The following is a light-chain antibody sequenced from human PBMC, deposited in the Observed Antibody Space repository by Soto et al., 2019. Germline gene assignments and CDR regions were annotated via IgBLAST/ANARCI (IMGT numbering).Light chain of an antibody. CDR1: QTISSW. V-gene: IGKV1-5*03. J-gene: IGKJ1*01. Sequence: DIQMTQCPSTLSGSVGAMVTITCRASQTISSWLAWYQQKPGKAPKLLIYKASTLKSGVPSRFSGSGSGTEFTLTISSLQPDDFATYYCQHYNSYSEAFGQGTKV. CDR3: QHYNSYSEA. CDR2: KAS.